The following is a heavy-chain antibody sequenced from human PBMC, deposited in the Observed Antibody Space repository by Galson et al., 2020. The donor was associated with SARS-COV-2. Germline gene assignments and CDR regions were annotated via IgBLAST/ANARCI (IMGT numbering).Heavy chain of an antibody. V-gene: IGHV3-7*01. Sequence: GGSLRLSCVGSGFTFRSYWMNWVRQAPGRGLEWVANIKQDGSEKYYVDSVKGRFTISRENAKNSLYVQMNSLRAEDTAVYYCARGSSYYDFWSGRAEYFQHWGQGILVTVSS. J-gene: IGHJ1*01. D-gene: IGHD3-3*01. CDR3: ARGSSYYDFWSGRAEYFQH. CDR1: GFTFRSYW. CDR2: IKQDGSEK.